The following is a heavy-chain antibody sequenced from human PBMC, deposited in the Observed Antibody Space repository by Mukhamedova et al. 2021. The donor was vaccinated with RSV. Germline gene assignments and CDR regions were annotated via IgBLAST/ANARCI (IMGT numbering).Heavy chain of an antibody. D-gene: IGHD3-10*01. Sequence: WVRQAPGQGLEWMGWISAYNGNTNYAQKLQGRVTMTTDTSTSTAYMELRSLRSDDTAVYYCARDQELWFGESGLGQLDYYYYGMDV. CDR3: ARDQELWFGESGLGQLDYYYYGMDV. J-gene: IGHJ6*01. CDR2: ISAYNGNT. V-gene: IGHV1-18*01.